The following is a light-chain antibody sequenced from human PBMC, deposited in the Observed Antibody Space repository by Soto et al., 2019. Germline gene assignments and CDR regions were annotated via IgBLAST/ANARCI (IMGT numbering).Light chain of an antibody. CDR2: GAA. V-gene: IGKV3-20*01. CDR1: QSISASY. Sequence: VLTQSPGTLSLSPGERATIFCRASQSISASYLAWYQQKPGQPPRLLMSGAANRATGVPDRFTGSGSETDFTLTISGVEPEDFAVYYCQQSGSLPTTFGHGTPVD. CDR3: QQSGSLPTT. J-gene: IGKJ3*01.